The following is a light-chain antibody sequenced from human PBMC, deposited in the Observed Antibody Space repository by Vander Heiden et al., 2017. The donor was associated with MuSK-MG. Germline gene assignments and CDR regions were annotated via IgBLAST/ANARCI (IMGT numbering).Light chain of an antibody. CDR2: DAS. V-gene: IGKV3-11*01. J-gene: IGKJ4*01. CDR1: QSVSNY. Sequence: EVVLTQSPATLSFSPGDRPTPSSLASQSVSNYLAWFPHKSGQAPRPLIYDASTRASGIPARFSGRGSGTAFTLTISSLEPADFALSYCQQRKTWPLTFGGGTKVEIK. CDR3: QQRKTWPLT.